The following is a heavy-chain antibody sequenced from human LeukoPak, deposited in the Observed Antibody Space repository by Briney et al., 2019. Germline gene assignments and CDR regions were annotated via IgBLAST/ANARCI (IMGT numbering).Heavy chain of an antibody. D-gene: IGHD6-25*01. V-gene: IGHV3-23*01. CDR2: ITYSGEYT. CDR1: GFTFSSYS. CDR3: AKRSSGTSGYFDS. Sequence: PGRSLRLSCAASGFTFSSYSMSWVRQAPGKGLEWVSAITYSGEYTDYADSVKGRFTISRDNSKNTLYLQMSSLRADDTAVYFCAKRSSGTSGYFDSWGQGTLVTVSS. J-gene: IGHJ4*02.